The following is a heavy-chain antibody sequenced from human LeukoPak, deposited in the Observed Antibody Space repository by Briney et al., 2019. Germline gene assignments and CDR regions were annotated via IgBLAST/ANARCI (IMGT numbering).Heavy chain of an antibody. V-gene: IGHV3-30-3*01. CDR1: GFTFSDYT. D-gene: IGHD2-15*01. CDR3: ARDGYCSGGSCYRGGLLDY. CDR2: ISYNGDNK. Sequence: GGSLRLSCAASGFTFSDYTMHWVRQAPGKGLEWVAVISYNGDNKYYADSVKGRFTISRDNSKNTLYLQMNSLRAEDTAVYYCARDGYCSGGSCYRGGLLDYWGQGTLVTVSS. J-gene: IGHJ4*02.